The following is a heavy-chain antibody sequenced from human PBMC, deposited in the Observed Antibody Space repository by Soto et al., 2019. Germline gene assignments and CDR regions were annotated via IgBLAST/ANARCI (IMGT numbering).Heavy chain of an antibody. CDR1: GYNFTSYG. V-gene: IGHV1-18*01. CDR3: ASDLYYSSGRYFDHDALDI. Sequence: QVQLVQSGADVKKPGASVKVSCKASGYNFTSYGISWVRQAPGQGLEWMGWISPHNDRTKYARRFQDRVTMTTETPTSTVYMELGSLRSDDTAVYYCASDLYYSSGRYFDHDALDIWGQGTVVTVSS. J-gene: IGHJ3*02. D-gene: IGHD6-19*01. CDR2: ISPHNDRT.